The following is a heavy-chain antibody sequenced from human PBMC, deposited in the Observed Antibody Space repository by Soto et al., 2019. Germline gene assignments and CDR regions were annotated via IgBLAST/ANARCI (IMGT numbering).Heavy chain of an antibody. V-gene: IGHV4-30-4*01. D-gene: IGHD2-2*01. CDR3: ASSSLSGMDV. CDR2: IYYSGNT. CDR1: GGSISSGYYY. Sequence: SETLSLTCSVSGGSISSGYYYWSWIRQPPGKGLEWIGNIYYSGNTYYNPSLKSRLIISIDTSKNQVSLKVGSVTAAETAVYYCASSSLSGMDVWGQGTTVTVSS. J-gene: IGHJ6*02.